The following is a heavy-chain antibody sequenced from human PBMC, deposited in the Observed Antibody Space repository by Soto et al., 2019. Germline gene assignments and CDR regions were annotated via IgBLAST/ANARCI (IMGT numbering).Heavy chain of an antibody. V-gene: IGHV3-21*01. D-gene: IGHD3-10*01. CDR2: ISSSSSYI. CDR1: GFTFSSYS. CDR3: ARDMRKDYYGSGSYYNRYYYYGMDV. J-gene: IGHJ6*02. Sequence: SLRLSCAASGFTFSSYSMNWVRQAPGKGLEWVSSISSSSSYIYYADSVKGRFTISRDNVKNSLYLQMNSLRAEDTAVYYCARDMRKDYYGSGSYYNRYYYYGMDVWGQGTTVTVSS.